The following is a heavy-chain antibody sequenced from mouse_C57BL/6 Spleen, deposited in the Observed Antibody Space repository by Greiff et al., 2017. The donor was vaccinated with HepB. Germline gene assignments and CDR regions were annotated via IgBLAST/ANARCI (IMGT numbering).Heavy chain of an antibody. CDR1: GFTFSSYT. J-gene: IGHJ1*03. D-gene: IGHD3-3*01. CDR2: ISGGGGNT. CDR3: ARQGTGYWYFDV. V-gene: IGHV5-9*01. Sequence: EVKLVESGGGLVKPGGSLKLSCAASGFTFSSYTMSWVRQTPEKRLEWVATISGGGGNTYYPDSVKGRFTISRDNAKNTLYLQMSSLRSEDTALYYCARQGTGYWYFDVWGTGTTVTVSS.